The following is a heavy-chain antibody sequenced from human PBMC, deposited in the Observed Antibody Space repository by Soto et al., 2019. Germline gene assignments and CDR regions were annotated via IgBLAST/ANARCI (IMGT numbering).Heavy chain of an antibody. V-gene: IGHV3-23*01. Sequence: GGSLRLSCAASGFTFTNYAMTWVRQTPGKGLEWVSGISASGGLKYYADSVRGRFTVSRDNSKNILYLQMDNLRDEDTALYYCAREVGAPSGWLDPWGQGTQVTVSS. CDR1: GFTFTNYA. CDR3: AREVGAPSGWLDP. D-gene: IGHD1-26*01. J-gene: IGHJ5*02. CDR2: ISASGGLK.